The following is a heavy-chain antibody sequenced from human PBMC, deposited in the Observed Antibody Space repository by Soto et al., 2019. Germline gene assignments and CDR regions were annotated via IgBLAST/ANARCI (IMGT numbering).Heavy chain of an antibody. CDR3: ARDGAGSGAFDV. CDR1: GFTFSTYW. CDR2: IKQDGSEK. D-gene: IGHD1-26*01. Sequence: GSLRLSCAGSGFTFSTYWMSWVRQAPGNGLEWVAYIKQDGSEKYYVDSVKGRFSVSRDNAANSMYLQMNSLRADDTAVYYCARDGAGSGAFDVWGQGTMVTVSS. V-gene: IGHV3-7*03. J-gene: IGHJ3*01.